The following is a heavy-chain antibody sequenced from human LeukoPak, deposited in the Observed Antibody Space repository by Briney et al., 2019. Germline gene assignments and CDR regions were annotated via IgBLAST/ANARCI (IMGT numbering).Heavy chain of an antibody. CDR2: ISYDGSNK. CDR1: GFTFSSYG. J-gene: IGHJ3*02. V-gene: IGHV3-30*18. CDR3: AKDYYYDSSGYYYPEDAFDI. Sequence: QPGGSLRLSCAASGFTFSSYGMHWVRQAPGKGLEWVAVISYDGSNKYYADSVKGRFTISRDNSKNTLYLQMNSLRAEDTAVYYCAKDYYYDSSGYYYPEDAFDIWGQGTMVTVSS. D-gene: IGHD3-22*01.